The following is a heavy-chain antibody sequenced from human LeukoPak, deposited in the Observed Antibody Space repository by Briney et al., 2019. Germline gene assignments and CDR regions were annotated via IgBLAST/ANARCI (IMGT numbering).Heavy chain of an antibody. J-gene: IGHJ4*02. Sequence: PGGSLRLSCAASGFTFINYWMSWVRQAPGEGLEWVSAISGSGGSTYYADSVKGRFTISRDNSKNTLYLQMNSLRAEDTAVYYCAKALDYYGSGSYYGLRFDYWGQGTLVTVSS. V-gene: IGHV3-23*01. CDR3: AKALDYYGSGSYYGLRFDY. CDR2: ISGSGGST. D-gene: IGHD3-10*01. CDR1: GFTFINYW.